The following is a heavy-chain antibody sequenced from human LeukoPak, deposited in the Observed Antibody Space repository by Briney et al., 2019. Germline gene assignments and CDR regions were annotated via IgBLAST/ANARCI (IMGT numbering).Heavy chain of an antibody. CDR3: ARDPTVVTLGGYFDS. Sequence: PSETLSLTCTVSGGSISSYYWSWIRQPAGKGLERIGRIYTSGSTNYNPSLKSRVTMSVDTSKNQFSLKLSSVTAADTAVYYCARDPTVVTLGGYFDSWGQGTLVTVSS. J-gene: IGHJ4*02. D-gene: IGHD4-23*01. CDR1: GGSISSYY. CDR2: IYTSGST. V-gene: IGHV4-4*07.